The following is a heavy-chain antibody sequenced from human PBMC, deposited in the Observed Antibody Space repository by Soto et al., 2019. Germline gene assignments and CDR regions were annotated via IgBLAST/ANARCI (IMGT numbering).Heavy chain of an antibody. CDR3: ARDANYYYGMDV. V-gene: IGHV1-69*13. Sequence: VASVKVSCKASGGTFSSYAISWVRQAPGQGLEWMGGIIPIFGTANYAQKFQGRVTITADESTSTAYMELSSLRSEDTAVYYCARDANYYYGMDVWGQGTTVTVSS. CDR1: GGTFSSYA. J-gene: IGHJ6*02. CDR2: IIPIFGTA.